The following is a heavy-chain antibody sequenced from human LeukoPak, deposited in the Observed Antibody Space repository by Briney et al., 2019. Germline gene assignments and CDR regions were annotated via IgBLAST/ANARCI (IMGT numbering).Heavy chain of an antibody. D-gene: IGHD1-7*01. CDR2: INPSGGST. CDR1: GYTFTSYY. CDR3: ARDPRITGTKESDY. V-gene: IGHV1-46*01. Sequence: ASVKVSCKASGYTFTSYYIHWVRQAPGQGLEWMGIINPSGGSTSYAQKFQGRVTMTRDTSTSTVYVDLSSLRSEDTAVYYCARDPRITGTKESDYWGQGTLVTVSS. J-gene: IGHJ4*02.